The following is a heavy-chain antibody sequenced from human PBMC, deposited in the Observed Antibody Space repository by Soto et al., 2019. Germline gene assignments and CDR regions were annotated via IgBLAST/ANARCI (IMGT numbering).Heavy chain of an antibody. Sequence: GESLKISCKVSGYIFTSYWIGWVRQMPGKGLEWMGIFFPGDSDTRYSPSFQGQVTFSADTSISNAYLQWNSLQASDTAIYYCARHVSSECRHYYHYVMDVWGQRTTVPVSS. V-gene: IGHV5-51*01. CDR1: GYIFTSYW. CDR2: FFPGDSDT. CDR3: ARHVSSECRHYYHYVMDV. D-gene: IGHD6-25*01. J-gene: IGHJ6*02.